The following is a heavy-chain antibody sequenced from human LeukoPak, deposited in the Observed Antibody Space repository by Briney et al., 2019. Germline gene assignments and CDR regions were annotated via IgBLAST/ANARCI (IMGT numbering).Heavy chain of an antibody. Sequence: GGSLRLSCAASGFTFSSYWMSWVRHAPGKGLEWVANIKQDGSEKYYVDSVKGRFTISRDNAKNSLYLQMNSLRAEDTAVYYCAREVGYYGSLSYYYYYYMDVWGKGTTVTISS. CDR1: GFTFSSYW. V-gene: IGHV3-7*01. CDR2: IKQDGSEK. CDR3: AREVGYYGSLSYYYYYYMDV. J-gene: IGHJ6*03. D-gene: IGHD3-10*01.